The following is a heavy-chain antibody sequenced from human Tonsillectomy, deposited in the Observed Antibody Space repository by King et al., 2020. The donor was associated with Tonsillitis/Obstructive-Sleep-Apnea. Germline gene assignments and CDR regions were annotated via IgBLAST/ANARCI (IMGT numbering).Heavy chain of an antibody. CDR3: SRSGSYAFDY. Sequence: VQLVESGGGLVQPGGSLRLSCSASGFTFSSYAMHWVRQAPGKGLEYVSAISSNGGSTYYADSVKGRFTISRDNSKNTLYLQMSSLRAEDTAVYYCSRSGSYAFDYWGQGTLVTVSS. J-gene: IGHJ4*02. CDR2: ISSNGGST. V-gene: IGHV3-64D*06. D-gene: IGHD1-26*01. CDR1: GFTFSSYA.